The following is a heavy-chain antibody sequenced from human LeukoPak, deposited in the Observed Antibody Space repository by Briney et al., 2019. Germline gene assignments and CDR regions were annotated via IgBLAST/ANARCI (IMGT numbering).Heavy chain of an antibody. Sequence: GASVKVSCKASGYTFTSYDINWARQATGQGLEWMGWMNPNSGNTGYAQKFQGRVTMTRNTSISTAYMELSSLRSEDTAVYYCARAGRSSSWYGVNYYYMDVWGKGTTVTVSS. D-gene: IGHD6-13*01. V-gene: IGHV1-8*01. J-gene: IGHJ6*03. CDR3: ARAGRSSSWYGVNYYYMDV. CDR2: MNPNSGNT. CDR1: GYTFTSYD.